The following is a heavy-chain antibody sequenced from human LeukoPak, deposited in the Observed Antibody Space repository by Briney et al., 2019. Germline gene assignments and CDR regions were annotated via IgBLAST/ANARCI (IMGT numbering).Heavy chain of an antibody. V-gene: IGHV1-69*05. CDR2: IIPIFGTA. J-gene: IGHJ4*02. Sequence: VASVKVSCKASGGTFSSYAISWVRQAPGQGLEWMGGIIPIFGTANYAQKFQGRVTITTDESTSTAYMELCSLRSEDTAVYYCARVVRDSSGYVPHYFDYWGQGTLVTVSS. CDR1: GGTFSSYA. D-gene: IGHD3-22*01. CDR3: ARVVRDSSGYVPHYFDY.